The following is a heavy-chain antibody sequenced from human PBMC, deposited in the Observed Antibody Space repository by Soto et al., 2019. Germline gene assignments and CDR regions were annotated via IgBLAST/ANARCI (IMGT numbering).Heavy chain of an antibody. D-gene: IGHD2-21*01. CDR2: ISGSGGST. V-gene: IGHV3-23*01. J-gene: IGHJ4*02. Sequence: PGGYLRLSSAASGFTFSSYAMSWVRQAPGKGLEWVSAISGSGGSTYYADSVKGRFTISRDNSKNTLYLQMNSLRAEDTAVYFCSKFGILAPIYFWXQGSLVPVSS. CDR1: GFTFSSYA. CDR3: SKFGILAPIYF.